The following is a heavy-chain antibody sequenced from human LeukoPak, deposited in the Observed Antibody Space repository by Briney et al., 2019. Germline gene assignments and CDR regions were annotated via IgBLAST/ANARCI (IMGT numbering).Heavy chain of an antibody. Sequence: PSETLSLTCAVSGGSISSGGYSWSWIRQPPGKGLEWIGYIYHSGSTYYNPSLKSRVTISVDRSKNQFSLKLSSVTAADTAVYYCAREGRGPPDVWGQGTTVTVSS. CDR1: GGSISSGGYS. J-gene: IGHJ6*02. CDR3: AREGRGPPDV. CDR2: IYHSGST. V-gene: IGHV4-30-2*01.